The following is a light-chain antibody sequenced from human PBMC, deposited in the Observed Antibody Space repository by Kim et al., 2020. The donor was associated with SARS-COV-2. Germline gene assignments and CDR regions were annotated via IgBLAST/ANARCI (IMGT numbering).Light chain of an antibody. CDR1: QSMSSSY. Sequence: SPGDRATLSCRASQSMSSSYLAWYQQRPGQSPRLLIYGASIRATDIPDRFSGSGSGTDFSLTITRLEPEDFAVYYCQQYGASPRTFGQGTKLDIK. CDR2: GAS. J-gene: IGKJ1*01. V-gene: IGKV3-20*01. CDR3: QQYGASPRT.